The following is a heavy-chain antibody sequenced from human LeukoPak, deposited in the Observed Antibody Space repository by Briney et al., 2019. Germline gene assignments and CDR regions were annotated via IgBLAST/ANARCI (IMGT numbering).Heavy chain of an antibody. J-gene: IGHJ4*02. Sequence: SETLSLTCTVSGGSISSYYWSWIRQPPGKGLEWIGYIYYSGSTNYNPSLKSRVTISVDTSKNQFSLKLSSVTAADTAVYYCAREVGATPFWGQGTLVTVSS. V-gene: IGHV4-59*01. CDR1: GGSISSYY. D-gene: IGHD1-26*01. CDR2: IYYSGST. CDR3: AREVGATPF.